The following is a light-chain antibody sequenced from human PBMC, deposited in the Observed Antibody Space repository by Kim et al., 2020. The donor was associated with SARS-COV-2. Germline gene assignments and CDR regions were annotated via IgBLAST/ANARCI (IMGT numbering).Light chain of an antibody. J-gene: IGLJ2*01. CDR1: KLGDKY. CDR2: QDN. V-gene: IGLV3-1*01. Sequence: SYELTQPPSVPVSPGQTASITCSGDKLGDKYACWYQHKPGQSPVLVVFQDNKRPSGIPERFSGSNSGNTATLTISGTQAMDEADYYCQAWDSNIVVFGGG. CDR3: QAWDSNIVV.